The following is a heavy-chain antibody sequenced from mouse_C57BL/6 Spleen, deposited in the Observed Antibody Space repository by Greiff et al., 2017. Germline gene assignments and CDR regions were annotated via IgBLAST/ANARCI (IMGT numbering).Heavy chain of an antibody. V-gene: IGHV5-17*01. CDR1: GFTFSDYG. J-gene: IGHJ2*01. CDR3: ARLTGTRVFDY. Sequence: DVKLVESGGGLVKPGGSLKLSCAASGFTFSDYGMHWVRQAPEKGLEWVAYISSGSSTIYYADTVKGRFTISRDNAKNTLFLQMTSLRSEDTAMYYCARLTGTRVFDYWGQGTTLTVSS. CDR2: ISSGSSTI. D-gene: IGHD4-1*01.